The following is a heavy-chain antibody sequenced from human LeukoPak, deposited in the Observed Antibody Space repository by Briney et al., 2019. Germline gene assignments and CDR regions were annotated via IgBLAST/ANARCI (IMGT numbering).Heavy chain of an antibody. Sequence: ASVKVSCKASGGTFSSYAISWVRQAPGQGLEWMGGIIPIFGTANYAQKFQGRVTITADESTSTAYMELSSLRSEDTAVYYCARDTSMVRGVYDYWAREPWSPSPQ. D-gene: IGHD3-10*01. CDR3: ARDTSMVRGVYDY. J-gene: IGHJ4*02. V-gene: IGHV1-69*13. CDR2: IIPIFGTA. CDR1: GGTFSSYA.